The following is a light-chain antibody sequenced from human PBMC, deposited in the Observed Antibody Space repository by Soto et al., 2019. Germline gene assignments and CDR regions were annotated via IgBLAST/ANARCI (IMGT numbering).Light chain of an antibody. Sequence: EIVLTQSPATLSLSPGERATLSCRASQSVSSYLAWYQQKPGQAPRLLIYDASNRATAIPARFSGSGSGTDFTLTISSLESEDFAVYYCQQRSDWPLYTFGQGTKLEMK. CDR2: DAS. CDR1: QSVSSY. J-gene: IGKJ2*01. V-gene: IGKV3-11*01. CDR3: QQRSDWPLYT.